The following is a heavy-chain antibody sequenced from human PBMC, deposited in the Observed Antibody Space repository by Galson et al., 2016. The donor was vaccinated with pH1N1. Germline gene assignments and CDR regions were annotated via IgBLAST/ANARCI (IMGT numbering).Heavy chain of an antibody. CDR1: GFSLSTSGMC. CDR3: ARFNYSDYVNYFDY. D-gene: IGHD4-11*01. V-gene: IGHV2-70*01. J-gene: IGHJ4*02. CDR2: IDWDDDK. Sequence: PALVNPTQTLTLTCTFSGFSLSTSGMCVSWIRQPPGKALEWLALIDWDDDKYYSTSLKTRLTISKDTSKNQVVLTMTNTDPVDTATYYCARFNYSDYVNYFDYWGQGTLVTVSS.